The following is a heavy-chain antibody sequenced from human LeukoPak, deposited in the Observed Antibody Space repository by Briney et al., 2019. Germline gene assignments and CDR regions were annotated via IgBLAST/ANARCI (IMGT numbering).Heavy chain of an antibody. Sequence: PSETLSLTCAVYGGSFSGYYWSWIRQPPGKGLEWIGEINHSGSTNYNPSLKSRVTISVDTSKNQFSLKLSSVTAADTAVYYCARGTSRGGNYLILWGQGTLVTVSS. V-gene: IGHV4-34*01. CDR2: INHSGST. D-gene: IGHD1-7*01. CDR3: ARGTSRGGNYLIL. J-gene: IGHJ4*02. CDR1: GGSFSGYY.